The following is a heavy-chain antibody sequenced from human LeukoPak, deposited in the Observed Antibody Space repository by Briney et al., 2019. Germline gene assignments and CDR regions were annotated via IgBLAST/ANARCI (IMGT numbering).Heavy chain of an antibody. D-gene: IGHD1-1*01. CDR1: GGSFSGYY. CDR2: INHSGST. V-gene: IGHV4-34*01. CDR3: ARGLLSRAPWIDY. Sequence: SETLSLTCAVYGGSFSGYYWSWIREPPGKGLEWIGEINHSGSTNYNPSLKSRVTISVDTSKNQFSLKLSSVTAADAAVYYCARGLLSRAPWIDYWGQGTLVTVSS. J-gene: IGHJ4*02.